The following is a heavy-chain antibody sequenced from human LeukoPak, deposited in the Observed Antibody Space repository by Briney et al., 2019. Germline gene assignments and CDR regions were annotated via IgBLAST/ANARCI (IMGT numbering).Heavy chain of an antibody. CDR1: GGSISSYY. D-gene: IGHD6-13*01. V-gene: IGHV4-4*07. CDR3: ARTSIAAARDYYYYGMDV. J-gene: IGHJ6*02. CDR2: IYTSGST. Sequence: PSETLSLTCTVSGGSISSYYWGWIRQPAGKGLEWIGRIYTSGSTNYNPSLKSRVTMSVDTSKNQFSLKLSSVTAADTAVYYCARTSIAAARDYYYYGMDVWGQGTTVTVSS.